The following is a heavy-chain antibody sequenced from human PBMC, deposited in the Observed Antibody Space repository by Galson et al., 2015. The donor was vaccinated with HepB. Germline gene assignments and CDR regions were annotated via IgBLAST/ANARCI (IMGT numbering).Heavy chain of an antibody. V-gene: IGHV3-74*01. J-gene: IGHJ4*02. D-gene: IGHD5-18*01. CDR2: INPDGSIT. Sequence: SLRLSCAASGFTFSSHWMYWVRQGTGKGLVWVSRINPDGSITNYGDSVKGRFAISRDNAKNTVYLQMNSLRAEDTAVYYCARDAWGYNYGLEIDNWGQGTLVTVSS. CDR3: ARDAWGYNYGLEIDN. CDR1: GFTFSSHW.